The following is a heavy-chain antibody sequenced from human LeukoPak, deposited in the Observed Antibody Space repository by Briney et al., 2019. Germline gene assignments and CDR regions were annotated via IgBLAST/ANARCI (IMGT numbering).Heavy chain of an antibody. CDR1: GYTFTSYD. CDR2: IIPIFGTA. Sequence: GASVKVSCKASGYTFTSYDINWVRQAPGQGLEWMGGIIPIFGTANYAQKFQGRVTITADKSTSTAYMELSSLRSEDTAVYYCARVGVGYCTNGVCSPLAVGDYYYYMDVWGKGTTVTVSS. CDR3: ARVGVGYCTNGVCSPLAVGDYYYYMDV. J-gene: IGHJ6*03. V-gene: IGHV1-69*06. D-gene: IGHD2-8*01.